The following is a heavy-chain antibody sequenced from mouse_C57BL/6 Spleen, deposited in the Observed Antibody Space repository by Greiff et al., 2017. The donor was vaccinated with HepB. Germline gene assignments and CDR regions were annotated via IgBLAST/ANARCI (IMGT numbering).Heavy chain of an antibody. CDR2: IDPENGDT. CDR1: GFNIKDDY. Sequence: EVQLQQSGAELVRPGASVKLSCTASGFNIKDDYMHWVKQRPEQGLEWIGWIDPENGDTEYASKFQGKATITADISSNTAYLQLSSLTSEDAAVYYCTTEGYDVDYWGQGTSLTVSS. D-gene: IGHD2-14*01. J-gene: IGHJ2*03. CDR3: TTEGYDVDY. V-gene: IGHV14-4*01.